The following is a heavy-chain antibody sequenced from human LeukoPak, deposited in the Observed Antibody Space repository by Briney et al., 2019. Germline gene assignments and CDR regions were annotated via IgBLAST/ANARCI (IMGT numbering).Heavy chain of an antibody. V-gene: IGHV3-7*01. CDR2: IKQDGSGK. CDR1: GFTFSDYW. CDR3: ARWLELMRNFDW. D-gene: IGHD5-24*01. J-gene: IGHJ4*02. Sequence: GGSLRLSCVGSGFTFSDYWMSLVRQAPGKGLEWVANIKQDGSGKDYVDALKGRFTISRDNAKNSLYLQMNSLRAEDTAVYYCARWLELMRNFDWWGQGTLVTVSS.